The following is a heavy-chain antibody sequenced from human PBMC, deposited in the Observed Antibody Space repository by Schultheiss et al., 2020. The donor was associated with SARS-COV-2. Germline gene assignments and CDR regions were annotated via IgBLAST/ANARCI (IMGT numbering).Heavy chain of an antibody. CDR1: GGSFSGYY. D-gene: IGHD1-26*01. Sequence: SQTLSLTCAVYGGSFSGYYWSWIRQPPGKGLEWIGYISDSGSTNYNPSLKSRVTISVDTSKNQVSLKVRSVTAADTAVYYCARVVGGPTFEAFFGMDVWGQGTTVTVSS. CDR3: ARVVGGPTFEAFFGMDV. V-gene: IGHV4-59*01. CDR2: ISDSGST. J-gene: IGHJ6*02.